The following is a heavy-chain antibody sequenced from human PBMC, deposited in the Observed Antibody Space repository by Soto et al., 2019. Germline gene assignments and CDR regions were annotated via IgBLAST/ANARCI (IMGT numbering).Heavy chain of an antibody. D-gene: IGHD3-16*01. V-gene: IGHV4-39*01. CDR1: GGSISSSSYY. Sequence: QLQLQESGPGLVKPSETLSLTCTVSGGSISSSSYYWGWIRQPPGKGLEWIGSIYYSGSTYYNPSLKSRVTISVDTSKNQFSLKLSSVTAADTAVYYRASGSGSFGEDYWGQGTLVTVSS. CDR2: IYYSGST. CDR3: ASGSGSFGEDY. J-gene: IGHJ4*02.